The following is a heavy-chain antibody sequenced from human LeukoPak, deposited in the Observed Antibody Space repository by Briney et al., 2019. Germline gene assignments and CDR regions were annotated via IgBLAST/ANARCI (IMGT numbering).Heavy chain of an antibody. D-gene: IGHD2/OR15-2a*01. J-gene: IGHJ4*02. V-gene: IGHV3-23*01. Sequence: GGSLRLSCAASGFTFSSYEMTWVRQAPGKGLECVSGISEGADITYYGGSVKGRFTISRDNSKNTLYLQMNSLRAEDTAVYYCAKQNSRGFDYWGQGTLVTVSS. CDR1: GFTFSSYE. CDR2: ISEGADIT. CDR3: AKQNSRGFDY.